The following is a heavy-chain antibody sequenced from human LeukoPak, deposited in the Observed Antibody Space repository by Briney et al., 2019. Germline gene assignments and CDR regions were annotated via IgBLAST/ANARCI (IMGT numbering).Heavy chain of an antibody. Sequence: GGSLRLSCAASGFTFSSYSMNWVRQAPGKGLEWVAGILNDGSNTDYADSVKGRFTVSRDNSKNTLYLQMNSLRAEDTAVYYCAKDSTSPIRVDYWGQGTLVTVSS. D-gene: IGHD3-3*01. V-gene: IGHV3-33*06. CDR1: GFTFSSYS. CDR2: ILNDGSNT. J-gene: IGHJ4*02. CDR3: AKDSTSPIRVDY.